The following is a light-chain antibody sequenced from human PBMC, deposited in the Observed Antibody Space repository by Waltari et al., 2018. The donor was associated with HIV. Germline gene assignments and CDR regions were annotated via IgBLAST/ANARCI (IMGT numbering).Light chain of an antibody. J-gene: IGLJ2*01. CDR1: SASVSQNLF. CDR2: NTE. V-gene: IGLV8-61*01. CDR3: VLYVRSVRV. Sequence: QAVVTQEPSLSVYHGMTIPLSCGLSSASVSQNLFPSCYQLTPSQAQRSRLYNTEVRSSGVPDRCSGAIVGNKADRTITGAQAEDESVYYCVLYVRSVRVFGGGTRLTVL.